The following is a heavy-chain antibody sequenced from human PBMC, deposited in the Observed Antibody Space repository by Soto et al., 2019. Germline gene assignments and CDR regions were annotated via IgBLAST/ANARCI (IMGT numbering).Heavy chain of an antibody. J-gene: IGHJ6*02. V-gene: IGHV4-39*01. CDR3: ASWGNGDYGGYYYYGMDV. D-gene: IGHD4-17*01. CDR1: GGSISSSSYY. Sequence: SETLSLTCTVSGGSISSSSYYWGGIRQPPGKGLEWIGSIYYSGSTYYNPSLKSRVTISVDTSKNQFSLKLSSVTAADTAVYYCASWGNGDYGGYYYYGMDVWGQGTTVT. CDR2: IYYSGST.